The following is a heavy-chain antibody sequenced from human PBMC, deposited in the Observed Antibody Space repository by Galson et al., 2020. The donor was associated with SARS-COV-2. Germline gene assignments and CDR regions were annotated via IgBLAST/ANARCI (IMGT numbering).Heavy chain of an antibody. CDR1: SGSISSGGYS. CDR2: IYQSGAT. D-gene: IGHD5-18*01. CDR3: ARRYTYVLSPYWYFDL. J-gene: IGHJ2*01. V-gene: IGHV4-30-2*01. Sequence: SETLSLTCAVSSGSISSGGYSCPWIRQPPGKGLEWIGYIYQSGATHYNPSLKSRLTISVDRSKNQLSLDLRSVSVADSAVYYCARRYTYVLSPYWYFDLWGRGTLVTVSS.